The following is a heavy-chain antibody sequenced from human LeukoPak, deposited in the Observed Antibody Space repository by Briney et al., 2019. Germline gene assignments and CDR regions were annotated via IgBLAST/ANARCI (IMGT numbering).Heavy chain of an antibody. D-gene: IGHD3-3*01. V-gene: IGHV3-66*02. Sequence: GGSLRLSCAASGFTVSSNYMSWVRKAPGKGLEWVSVIYSGGSTYYADSVKGRFTISRDNSKNTLYLQMNSLRAEDTAVYYCARNVHGYYDFWSGYYSPIYYFDYWGQGTLVTVSS. CDR1: GFTVSSNY. CDR2: IYSGGST. CDR3: ARNVHGYYDFWSGYYSPIYYFDY. J-gene: IGHJ4*02.